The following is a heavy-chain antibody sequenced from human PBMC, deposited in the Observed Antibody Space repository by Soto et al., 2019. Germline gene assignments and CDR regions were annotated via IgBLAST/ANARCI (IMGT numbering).Heavy chain of an antibody. Sequence: PGGSLRLSCAASGFTFSSYLMSWVRQAPGKGLEWVANIKQDGSEKYYVDSVKGRFTISRDNAKNSLYLQMNSLRAEDTAVYYCASDIVVVPAAVDAFDIWGQGTMVTVSS. J-gene: IGHJ3*02. D-gene: IGHD2-2*01. CDR1: GFTFSSYL. CDR3: ASDIVVVPAAVDAFDI. CDR2: IKQDGSEK. V-gene: IGHV3-7*01.